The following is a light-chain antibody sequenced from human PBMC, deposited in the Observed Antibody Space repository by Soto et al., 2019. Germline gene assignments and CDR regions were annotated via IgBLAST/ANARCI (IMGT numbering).Light chain of an antibody. CDR1: SSDVGGYNY. V-gene: IGLV2-14*01. CDR3: SSYTSSSTLV. Sequence: QSALTQPASVSGSPGQSITISCTGTSSDVGGYNYVSWYQQHPGKAPKLMIYDVSNRPSGVSNRFSGSKSGNTASLTISGLQDDDEADYYCSSYTSSSTLVFGTGTKLTVL. CDR2: DVS. J-gene: IGLJ1*01.